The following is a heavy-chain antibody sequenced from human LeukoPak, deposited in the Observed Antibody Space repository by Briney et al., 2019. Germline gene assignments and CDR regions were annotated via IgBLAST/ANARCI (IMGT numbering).Heavy chain of an antibody. CDR3: ARQGLDSGSSYWYFDL. J-gene: IGHJ2*01. CDR1: GGSISTYY. CDR2: VYYSGNT. V-gene: IGHV4-59*08. D-gene: IGHD3-10*01. Sequence: SETLSLTCTVSGGSISTYYWSWIRQPPGKGLEWIGYVYYSGNTNYNPSLKSRVTISADTSKNQFSLKLSSVTAADTAVYYCARQGLDSGSSYWYFDLWGRGTLVTVSS.